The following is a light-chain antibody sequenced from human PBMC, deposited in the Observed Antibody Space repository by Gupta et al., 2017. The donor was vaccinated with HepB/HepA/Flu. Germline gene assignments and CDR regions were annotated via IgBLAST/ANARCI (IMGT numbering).Light chain of an antibody. CDR3: MQGTHWPSRT. CDR1: QSLVYSEGNTY. J-gene: IGKJ1*01. V-gene: IGKV2-30*01. CDR2: KVS. Sequence: DVVMTYPPLYLPATPGQPASISCRSSQSLVYSEGNTYLNWFQQRPGQSPRRLIYKVSIRDSGDPDRFSGSGSGTDFTLKISRVEAEDVGVYYCMQGTHWPSRTFGQGTKVEIK.